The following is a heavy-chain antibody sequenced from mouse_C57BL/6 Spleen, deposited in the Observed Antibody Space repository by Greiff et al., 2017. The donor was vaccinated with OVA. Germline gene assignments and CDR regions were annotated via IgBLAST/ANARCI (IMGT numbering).Heavy chain of an antibody. CDR2: INYDGSST. V-gene: IGHV5-16*01. J-gene: IGHJ3*01. CDR3: ARGLYYYGSSPWFAY. D-gene: IGHD1-1*01. Sequence: EVKVVESEGGLVQPGSSMKLSCTASGFTFSDYYMAWVRQVPEKGLEWVANINYDGSSTYYLDSLKSRFIISRDNAKNILYLQMSSLKSEDTATYYCARGLYYYGSSPWFAYWGQGTLVTVSA. CDR1: GFTFSDYY.